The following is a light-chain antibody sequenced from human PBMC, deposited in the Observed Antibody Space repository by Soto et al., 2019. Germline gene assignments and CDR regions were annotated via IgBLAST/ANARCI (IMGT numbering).Light chain of an antibody. CDR2: GTS. CDR1: QSVNIN. Sequence: EILLTQSPATLSVSPGDRATLSCRASQSVNINLAWYQQKPGQAPRLLIYGTSTRATGVPARFSGSGSGTEFTLTISNLQSEDFAVYYCQQYNDWPPLTFGGGTKVDIK. CDR3: QQYNDWPPLT. V-gene: IGKV3-15*01. J-gene: IGKJ4*01.